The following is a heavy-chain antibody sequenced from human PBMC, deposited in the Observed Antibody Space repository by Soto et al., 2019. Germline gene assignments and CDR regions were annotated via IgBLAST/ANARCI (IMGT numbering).Heavy chain of an antibody. V-gene: IGHV3-23*01. D-gene: IGHD1-1*01. J-gene: IGHJ6*02. CDR3: VKGYWKGDV. Sequence: EVQLLESGGGLVQPGGSPRLSCAASGFTFSTYAMNWVRQAPGNGLEWVSAISGSGGSIHYADSVKGRFTISRDNSKNELYLQMNSLRDEDTAVYHCVKGYWKGDVWGQGTTVTVSS. CDR2: ISGSGGSI. CDR1: GFTFSTYA.